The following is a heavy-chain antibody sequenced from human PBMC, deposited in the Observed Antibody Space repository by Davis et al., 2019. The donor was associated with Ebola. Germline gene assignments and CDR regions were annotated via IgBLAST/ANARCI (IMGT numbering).Heavy chain of an antibody. Sequence: GESLKISCATSGFTFSGYAIHWVRQAPGKGLEWVAIIWFNGNHKYYSDSVKGRFIVSRDNAMHTASLQMDNLRLEDKAVYYCAKDHFNSFDSDYVSGMDVWGQGTTVIVS. D-gene: IGHD3-10*02. J-gene: IGHJ6*02. CDR2: IWFNGNHK. V-gene: IGHV3-30*02. CDR1: GFTFSGYA. CDR3: AKDHFNSFDSDYVSGMDV.